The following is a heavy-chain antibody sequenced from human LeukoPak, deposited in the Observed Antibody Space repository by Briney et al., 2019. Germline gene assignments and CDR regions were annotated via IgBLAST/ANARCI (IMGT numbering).Heavy chain of an antibody. CDR2: ISSSGGTI. J-gene: IGHJ6*03. V-gene: IGHV3-48*03. CDR1: RFTFSSYE. CDR3: AKAPRFGDHAAEYFYYYMDV. D-gene: IGHD3-16*01. Sequence: PGGSLRFSCAASRFTFSSYEMNWVRQAPGEGLEWVSNISSSGGTINYADSVKGRFTTSRDNSKNTLYVQMNSLRVDDTAVYYCAKAPRFGDHAAEYFYYYMDVWGKGTTVTVSS.